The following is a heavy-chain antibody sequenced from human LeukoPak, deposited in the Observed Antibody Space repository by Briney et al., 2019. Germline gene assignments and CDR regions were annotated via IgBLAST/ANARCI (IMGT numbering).Heavy chain of an antibody. V-gene: IGHV3-30-3*01. CDR2: ISYDGSNK. CDR3: ARRGDGAFDI. J-gene: IGHJ3*02. Sequence: GGSLRLSCTASGFTFSSYAMHWVRQAPGKGLEWVAVISYDGSNKHYADSVKGRFTISRDNSKNTLYLQMNSLRAEDTAVYYCARRGDGAFDIWGQGTMVTVSS. CDR1: GFTFSSYA.